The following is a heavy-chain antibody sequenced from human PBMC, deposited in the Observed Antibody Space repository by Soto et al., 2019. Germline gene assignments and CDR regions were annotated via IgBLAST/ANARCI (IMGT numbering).Heavy chain of an antibody. CDR2: IDHSGNT. J-gene: IGHJ4*02. D-gene: IGHD2-15*01. CDR1: ADSFSNYY. CDR3: VGGRGRLVGFDY. V-gene: IGHV4-34*01. Sequence: QVQLQQWGAGLLKPSETLSLTCGVNADSFSNYYWSWIRQPPGKGLEWIGEIDHSGNTNYRPSLKSRVTMSVDTSKNQCSLRLTAVTAADTAVYYCVGGRGRLVGFDYWGQGTLVTVSS.